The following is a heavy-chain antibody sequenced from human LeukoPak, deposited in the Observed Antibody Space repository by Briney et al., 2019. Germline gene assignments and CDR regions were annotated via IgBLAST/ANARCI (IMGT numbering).Heavy chain of an antibody. CDR3: ARNTMARAFDI. J-gene: IGHJ3*02. CDR1: GFTFSSYE. V-gene: IGHV3-48*03. CDR2: ISSSGSTI. Sequence: GGSLRLSCAASGFTFSSYEMNWVRQAPGKGLEWVSYISSSGSTIYYADSVKGRFTISRDNAKNSLYLQMNSLRAEDTAVYYRARNTMARAFDIWGQGTMVTVSS. D-gene: IGHD3-10*01.